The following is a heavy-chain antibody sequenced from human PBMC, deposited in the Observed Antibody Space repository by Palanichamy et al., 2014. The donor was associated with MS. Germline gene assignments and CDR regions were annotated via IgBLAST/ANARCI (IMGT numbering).Heavy chain of an antibody. D-gene: IGHD6-13*01. CDR2: ISYDGSNK. J-gene: IGHJ4*02. CDR1: GFTFSSYG. V-gene: IGHV3-30*18. Sequence: QVQLVESGGGVVQPGRSLRLSCAASGFTFSSYGMHWVRQAPGKGLEWVAVISYDGSNKYYADSVKGRFTISRDNSKNTLYLQMNSLRAEDTAVYYCAKDKVAAAGTGTFDYWGQGTLVTVPS. CDR3: AKDKVAAAGTGTFDY.